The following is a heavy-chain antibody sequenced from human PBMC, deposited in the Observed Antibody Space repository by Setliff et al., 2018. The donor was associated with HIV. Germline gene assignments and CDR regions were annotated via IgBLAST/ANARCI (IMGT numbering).Heavy chain of an antibody. Sequence: GSLRLSCAASGFTFSSYSMNCVRQAPGKGLEWVSSISRSGSYIYYADSVKGRFTISRDNAKNSLYLQMNSLRAEDTAVYYCARPCIAAYGIDVWGQGTTVTVS. D-gene: IGHD6-13*01. CDR1: GFTFSSYS. CDR3: ARPCIAAYGIDV. J-gene: IGHJ6*02. CDR2: ISRSGSYI. V-gene: IGHV3-21*01.